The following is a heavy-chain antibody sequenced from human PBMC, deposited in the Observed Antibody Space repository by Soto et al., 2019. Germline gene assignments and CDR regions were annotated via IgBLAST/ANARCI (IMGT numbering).Heavy chain of an antibody. J-gene: IGHJ3*01. D-gene: IGHD2-15*01. CDR1: GFSVSSGNY. CDR2: VYHGGNT. CDR3: ARARWYDAFNV. V-gene: IGHV4-38-2*01. Sequence: LSLTCAVSGFSVSSGNYWGWIRKHPGKGLEWIVSVYHGGNTYYNPSLRSRVSISIDLSRNQFSLKLTSVTAADTAAYYCARARWYDAFNVWGQGXVVTVSS.